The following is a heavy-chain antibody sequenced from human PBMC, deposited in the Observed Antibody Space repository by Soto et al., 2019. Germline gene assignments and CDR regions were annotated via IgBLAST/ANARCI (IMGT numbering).Heavy chain of an antibody. V-gene: IGHV1-69*13. CDR3: ARYPYCSGGSCYVGDPIWFDP. CDR1: GGTFSSYA. D-gene: IGHD2-15*01. CDR2: IIPIFGTA. J-gene: IGHJ5*02. Sequence: SVKVSCKASGGTFSSYAISWVRQAPGQGLGWMGGIIPIFGTANYAQKFQGRVTITADESTSTAYMELSSLRSEDTAVYYCARYPYCSGGSCYVGDPIWFDPWGQGTLVTVS.